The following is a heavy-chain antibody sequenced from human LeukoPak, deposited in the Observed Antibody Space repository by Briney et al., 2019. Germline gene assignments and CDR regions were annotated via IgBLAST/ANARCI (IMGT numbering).Heavy chain of an antibody. Sequence: SETLSLTCTVSGGSISSYYWSWIRQPPGKGLEWIGYIYYSGSTNYNPSLKSRVTISVDTSKNQFSLKLSSVTAADTAVYYCARSYSGSSRRGLGYWGQGTLVTVSS. CDR3: ARSYSGSSRRGLGY. D-gene: IGHD6-6*01. J-gene: IGHJ4*02. CDR2: IYYSGST. CDR1: GGSISSYY. V-gene: IGHV4-59*01.